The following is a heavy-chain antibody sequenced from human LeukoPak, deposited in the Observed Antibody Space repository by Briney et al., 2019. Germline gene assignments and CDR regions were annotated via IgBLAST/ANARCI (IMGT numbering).Heavy chain of an antibody. CDR1: GYTFTNYG. J-gene: IGHJ4*02. CDR2: TSTHNGNK. V-gene: IGHV1-18*01. CDR3: ARDLRRGSYYDGHYLDF. D-gene: IGHD3-10*01. Sequence: ASVKVSCKASGYTFTNYGFSWVRQAPGQGLEWMGWTSTHNGNKMYAQSLQGRVTVTTDTSTSTTYMELTSLRSDDTAVYYCARDLRRGSYYDGHYLDFWGQGTLVTVSS.